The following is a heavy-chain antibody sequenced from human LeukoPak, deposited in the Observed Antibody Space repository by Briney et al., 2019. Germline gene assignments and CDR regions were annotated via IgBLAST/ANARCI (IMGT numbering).Heavy chain of an antibody. CDR2: INHSGYT. D-gene: IGHD4-17*01. CDR3: TRMTTGHDY. CDR1: GVSFDDYY. Sequence: PSETLSLTCAVSGVSFDDYYWSWVRQTPGKGLVWLGEINHSGYTNDSPSLKSRVTLSIDTSNKQFSLNLRSVTVADAGIYYCTRMTTGHDYWGQGTLVTVSS. J-gene: IGHJ4*02. V-gene: IGHV4-34*01.